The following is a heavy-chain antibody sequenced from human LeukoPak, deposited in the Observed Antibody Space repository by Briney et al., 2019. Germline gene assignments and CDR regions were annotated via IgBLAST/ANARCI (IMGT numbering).Heavy chain of an antibody. D-gene: IGHD6-13*01. V-gene: IGHV4-59*08. CDR1: GDSITSYY. CDR2: LYHRGTP. Sequence: PSETLSLTCTVSGDSITSYYWSWIRQPPGKGLEWIGYLYHRGTPRYNPSLKSRVTISADTSRNQFFLNLNSTTAADTAVYYCARRRGWKQQLVYFDYWGQGLLATVSS. J-gene: IGHJ4*02. CDR3: ARRRGWKQQLVYFDY.